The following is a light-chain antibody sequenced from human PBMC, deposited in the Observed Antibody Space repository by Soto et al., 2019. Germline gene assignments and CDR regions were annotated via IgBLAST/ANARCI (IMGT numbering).Light chain of an antibody. CDR3: QQYNNWPPWT. Sequence: EIVLTQSPATLSLSPGERSTLSCRASPSVTSKLAWYQQKPGQAPRLLIYGASTRATDIPARFSGSGSGTEFTLTIRRLQSEDFAVYYCQQYNNWPPWTFGQGTKGDIK. V-gene: IGKV3-15*01. CDR2: GAS. CDR1: PSVTSK. J-gene: IGKJ1*01.